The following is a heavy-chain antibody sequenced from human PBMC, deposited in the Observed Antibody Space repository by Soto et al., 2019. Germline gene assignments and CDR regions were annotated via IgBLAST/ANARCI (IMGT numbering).Heavy chain of an antibody. V-gene: IGHV4-34*01. CDR2: INHSGST. J-gene: IGHJ4*02. CDR1: GGSFSGYY. Sequence: QVQLQQWGAGLLKPSETLSLTCAVYGGSFSGYYWRWIRQPPGKGLEWIGEINHSGSTNYNPSFKIRFTISVDTAKNQFSLKLSFVTAADTAVYYCARAAPRYCSGGSCYSGRDYCGQGTLVTVSS. CDR3: ARAAPRYCSGGSCYSGRDY. D-gene: IGHD2-15*01.